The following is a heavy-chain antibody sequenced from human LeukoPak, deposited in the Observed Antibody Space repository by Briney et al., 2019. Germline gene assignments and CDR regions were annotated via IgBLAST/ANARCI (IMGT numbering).Heavy chain of an antibody. CDR1: GYTFTSYG. CDR2: ISAYNGNT. Sequence: GASVKVSCKASGYTFTSYGISWVRQAPRQGLEWMGWISAYNGNTNYAQKLQGRVTMTTDTSTSTAYMELRSLRSDDTAVYYCARDSPPRGVVVSTYYYMDVWGKGTTVTVSS. V-gene: IGHV1-18*01. J-gene: IGHJ6*03. CDR3: ARDSPPRGVVVSTYYYMDV. D-gene: IGHD3-22*01.